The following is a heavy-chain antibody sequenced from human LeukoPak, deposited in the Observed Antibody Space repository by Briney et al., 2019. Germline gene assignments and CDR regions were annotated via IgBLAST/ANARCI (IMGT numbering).Heavy chain of an antibody. V-gene: IGHV3-30*01. CDR3: ARDVATRPDY. D-gene: IGHD6-6*01. Sequence: GGSLRLSCVDPGFTFISDSMHWVRQAPGKGLEWVAIISYDGSHKYYANSVKGRFTISRDNSENTLYLQMNSLRPEDTAVYHCARDVATRPDYWGQGTLVTISS. CDR1: GFTFISDS. J-gene: IGHJ4*02. CDR2: ISYDGSHK.